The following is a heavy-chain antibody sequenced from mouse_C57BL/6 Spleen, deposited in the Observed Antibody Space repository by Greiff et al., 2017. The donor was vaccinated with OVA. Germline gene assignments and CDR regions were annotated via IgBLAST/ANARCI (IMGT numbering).Heavy chain of an antibody. CDR1: GYTFTDYY. D-gene: IGHD1-1*01. V-gene: IGHV1-19*01. J-gene: IGHJ4*01. CDR3: ARGLTTVVAPWVWDY. Sequence: VQLQQSGPVLVKPGASVKMSCKASGYTFTDYYMNWVQQSHGKSLEWIGVINPYNGGTSYNQKFKGKATLTVDKSSSPAYMELNSLTSEDSAVYYCARGLTTVVAPWVWDYWGQGTSVTVSS. CDR2: INPYNGGT.